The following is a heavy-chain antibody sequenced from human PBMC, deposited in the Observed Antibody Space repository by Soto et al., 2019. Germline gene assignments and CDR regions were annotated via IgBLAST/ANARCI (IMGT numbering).Heavy chain of an antibody. V-gene: IGHV3-53*02. Sequence: EVQLVETGGGLIQPGGSLRLSCAASGFTVSSNYMSWVRQAPGKGLEWVSVIYSGGSTYYADSVKGRFTISRDNSKNTLYLQMNSLRAEDTAVYYCAVGGSIAARPEKYYFDYWGQGTLVTVSS. CDR2: IYSGGST. CDR1: GFTVSSNY. J-gene: IGHJ4*02. D-gene: IGHD6-6*01. CDR3: AVGGSIAARPEKYYFDY.